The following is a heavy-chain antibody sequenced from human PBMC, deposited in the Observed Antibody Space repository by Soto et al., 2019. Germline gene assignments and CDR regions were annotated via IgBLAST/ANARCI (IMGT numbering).Heavy chain of an antibody. CDR1: GGSFSGYY. J-gene: IGHJ6*02. CDR2: INHSGST. D-gene: IGHD3-22*01. V-gene: IGHV4-34*01. Sequence: QVQLQQWGAGLLKPSETLSLTCAVYGGSFSGYYWSWIRQPPGKGVEWIGEINHSGSTNYNPSPNRLFLLSVDTSKNQFSLKLSSVTAADTALYYCARSGYYYDSSGYSRRNYYYYGMDVWGQGTTVTVSS. CDR3: ARSGYYYDSSGYSRRNYYYYGMDV.